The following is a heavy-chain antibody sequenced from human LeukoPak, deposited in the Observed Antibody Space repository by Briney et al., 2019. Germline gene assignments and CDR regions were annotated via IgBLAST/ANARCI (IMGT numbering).Heavy chain of an antibody. J-gene: IGHJ4*02. D-gene: IGHD3-22*01. CDR1: GGTFNIYA. CDR2: IIPIFGIA. V-gene: IGHV1-69*04. CDR3: ARDRASSGYHFSPNPFDY. Sequence: SVNVSYKASGGTFNIYAISWVRQAPGQGREGMGRIIPIFGIANYAQKLQGRVTITADKSTSTAYMELSSLRSEDTAVYYCARDRASSGYHFSPNPFDYWGQGTLVTVSS.